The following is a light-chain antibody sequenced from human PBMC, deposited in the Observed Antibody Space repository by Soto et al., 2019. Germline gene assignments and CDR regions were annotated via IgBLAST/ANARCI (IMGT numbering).Light chain of an antibody. CDR2: WAS. CDR3: QQYYSPPPT. V-gene: IGKV4-1*01. CDR1: RSVLYSSNNKNY. J-gene: IGKJ1*01. Sequence: DIVMTQSPDSLAVSLGERATINCKSSRSVLYSSNNKNYLVWYQQKSGQPPKLLISWASIRESGVPDRFSGSGSGTDFTLTISSLQAEDVAVYYCQQYYSPPPTLGQGTKVDIK.